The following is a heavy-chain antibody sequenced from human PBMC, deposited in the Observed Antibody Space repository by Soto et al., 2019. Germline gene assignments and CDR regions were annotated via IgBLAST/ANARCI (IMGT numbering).Heavy chain of an antibody. Sequence: SETLSLTCTVSGGSISSSSYYWGWIRQPPGKGLEWIGSIYYSGSTYYNPSLKSRVTISVDTSKNQFSLKLSSVTAADTAVYYCASGHGDYVEAFDIWGQGTMVPVSS. CDR3: ASGHGDYVEAFDI. V-gene: IGHV4-39*01. CDR2: IYYSGST. D-gene: IGHD4-17*01. J-gene: IGHJ3*02. CDR1: GGSISSSSYY.